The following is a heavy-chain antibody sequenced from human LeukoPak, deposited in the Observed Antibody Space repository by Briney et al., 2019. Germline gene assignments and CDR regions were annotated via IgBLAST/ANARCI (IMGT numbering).Heavy chain of an antibody. CDR3: ARGPNRYYYDSVS. CDR2: INHSGST. Sequence: SQTLSLTCTVSGGSISSGGYFWSWIRQPPGKGLEWIGEINHSGSTNYNPSLKSRVTISVDTSKNQFSLKLSSVTAADTAVYYCARGPNRYYYDSVSWGQGTLVTVSS. V-gene: IGHV4-30-2*01. J-gene: IGHJ5*02. D-gene: IGHD3-22*01. CDR1: GGSISSGGYF.